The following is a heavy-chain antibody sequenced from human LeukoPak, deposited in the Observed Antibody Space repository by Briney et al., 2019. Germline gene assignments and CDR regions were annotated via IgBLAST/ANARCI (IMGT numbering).Heavy chain of an antibody. Sequence: SETLSLTCTVVSGGSISSSSYYWGWIRQPPGKGLEWIGSFYYSGSTYYNPSLKSRVPISADTSKNQFSLKLSSVTTADTAVYYCARLWRAAIDYGGQGILVTVSS. J-gene: IGHJ4*02. CDR1: GGSISSSSYY. D-gene: IGHD1-1*01. CDR3: ARLWRAAIDY. CDR2: FYYSGST. V-gene: IGHV4-39*01.